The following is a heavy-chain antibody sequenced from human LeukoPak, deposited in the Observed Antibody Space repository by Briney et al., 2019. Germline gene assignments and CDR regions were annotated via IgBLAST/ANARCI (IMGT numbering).Heavy chain of an antibody. J-gene: IGHJ5*02. D-gene: IGHD3-16*01. CDR1: GDSVSSNSAA. CDR2: TYYRSKWYN. Sequence: PSQTLSLTCAISGDSVSSNSAAWIWIRQSPSRGLEWLGRTYYRSKWYNDYAVSVKSRIAINPDTSKNQFSLQLNSVTPEGTAVYYCARGLGRFGLRLGELSWFDPWGQGTLVTVSS. V-gene: IGHV6-1*01. CDR3: ARGLGRFGLRLGELSWFDP.